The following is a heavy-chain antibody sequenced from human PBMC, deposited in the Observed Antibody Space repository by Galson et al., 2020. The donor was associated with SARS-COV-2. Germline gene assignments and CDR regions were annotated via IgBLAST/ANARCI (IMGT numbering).Heavy chain of an antibody. CDR2: VNHRGTT. V-gene: IGHV4-34*01. CDR1: GGSFSGYF. J-gene: IGHJ6*02. D-gene: IGHD3-3*01. Sequence: SETLSLTCAVYGGSFSGYFWTWVRQPPGKRLEWIGNVNHRGTTTYNPSPESRLTISVDTSKNQFSLKVTSVTAADTAVYYCARGEKDTSALFNYDNAMDVWGQGTAVTVFS. CDR3: ARGEKDTSALFNYDNAMDV.